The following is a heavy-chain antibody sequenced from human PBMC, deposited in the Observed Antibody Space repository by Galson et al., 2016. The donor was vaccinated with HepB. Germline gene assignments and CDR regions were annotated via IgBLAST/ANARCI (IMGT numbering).Heavy chain of an antibody. CDR3: TRTGPYGNYDDFDY. CDR2: IRSEANSYAT. D-gene: IGHD4-11*01. CDR1: GFTFSGSA. Sequence: SLRLSCAASGFTFSGSAMLWVRQASGKGLEWVGHIRSEANSYATAYAASVKGRFTISRDDSQNTAYLQMNSLKTEDTAVYYCTRTGPYGNYDDFDYWGQGTRVTVSS. J-gene: IGHJ4*02. V-gene: IGHV3-73*01.